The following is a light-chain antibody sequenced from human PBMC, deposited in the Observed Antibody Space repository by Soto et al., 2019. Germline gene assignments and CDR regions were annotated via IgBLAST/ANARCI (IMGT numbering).Light chain of an antibody. CDR2: MGS. J-gene: IGKJ1*01. CDR1: QSLLHSNGYTF. CDR3: MQALQTPRT. V-gene: IGKV2-28*01. Sequence: DIVMTQSPLSLPVTPGEPASISCRSSQSLLHSNGYTFLDWYLQKPGQSPQLLIYMGSNRASGVPERFSGSGSGTDFTLKISRVEAEDVGVYYCMQALQTPRTFGQGTKVAIK.